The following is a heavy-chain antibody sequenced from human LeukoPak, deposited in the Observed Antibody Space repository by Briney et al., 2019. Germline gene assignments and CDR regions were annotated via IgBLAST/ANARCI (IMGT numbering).Heavy chain of an antibody. CDR1: GYSISSGYY. D-gene: IGHD4-17*01. V-gene: IGHV4-38-2*02. J-gene: IGHJ4*02. CDR2: IYHSGST. CDR3: ARETTTFDY. Sequence: NTSETLSLTCTVSGYSISSGYYWGWIRQPPGKGLEWIGSIYHSGSTYYNPSLKSRVTISVDTSKNQFSLKLSSVTAADTAVYYCARETTTFDYWGQGTLVTVSS.